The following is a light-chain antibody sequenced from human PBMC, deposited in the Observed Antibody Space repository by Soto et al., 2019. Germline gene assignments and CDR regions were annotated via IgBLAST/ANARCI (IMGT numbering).Light chain of an antibody. V-gene: IGKV1-39*01. CDR3: QQTFRTPHT. Sequence: DIQMTQSPASLSASVGDRVSITCRASQTISSYLNWYQQKPGAAPKLLIYSACTLQSGVPSRFSGSGFGTDYTLTISSLQPADFAVYYCQQTFRTPHTFGQGTKLDIE. CDR2: SAC. CDR1: QTISSY. J-gene: IGKJ2*01.